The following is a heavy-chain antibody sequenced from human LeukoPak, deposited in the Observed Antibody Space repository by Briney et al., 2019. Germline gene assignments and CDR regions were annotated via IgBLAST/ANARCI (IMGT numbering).Heavy chain of an antibody. J-gene: IGHJ4*02. CDR2: ISRDGST. CDR3: TTSSGWYSLNY. Sequence: SETLSLTCAVSGDSISSALWWNWVRQPPGKGLDWIGEISRDGSTKYNPSLKNRVTISKDNSKNQFSLKLNSVTAADTAVYYCTTSSGWYSLNYWGQGVLITVSS. D-gene: IGHD1-26*01. V-gene: IGHV4-4*02. CDR1: GDSISSALW.